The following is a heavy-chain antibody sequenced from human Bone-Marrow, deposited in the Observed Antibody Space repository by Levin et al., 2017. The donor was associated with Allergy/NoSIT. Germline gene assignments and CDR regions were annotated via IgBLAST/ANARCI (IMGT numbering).Heavy chain of an antibody. CDR3: ARGGFWECIDN. CDR2: IHSDGSTA. D-gene: IGHD3-16*01. J-gene: IGHJ4*02. V-gene: IGHV3-74*01. CDR1: GFTFGSYW. Sequence: GGSLRLSCAASGFTFGSYWMVWVRQVPGKGLVWVSHIHSDGSTAAYADSVKGRFTISRDDAKNTLYLQMNSLRAEDTAVYYCARGGFWECIDNWGQGTVVTVSS.